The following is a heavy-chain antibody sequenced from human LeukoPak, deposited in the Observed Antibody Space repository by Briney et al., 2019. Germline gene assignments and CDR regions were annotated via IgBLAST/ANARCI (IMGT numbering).Heavy chain of an antibody. CDR3: AKASRATCSGAFCYHFDS. V-gene: IGHV3-74*01. CDR1: GFSLSNYW. Sequence: PGGSLRPSCAGSGFSLSNYWMHWVRQAPGKGLVWVSRISPEGITTNYADSVKGRFTISRDNSKNTVYLQMNSLRAEDTAVYYCAKASRATCSGAFCYHFDSWGPGTVVTVSS. D-gene: IGHD2-15*01. J-gene: IGHJ4*02. CDR2: ISPEGITT.